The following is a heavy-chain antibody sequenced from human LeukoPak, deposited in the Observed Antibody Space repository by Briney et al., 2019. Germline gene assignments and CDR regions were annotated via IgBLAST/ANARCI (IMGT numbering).Heavy chain of an antibody. J-gene: IGHJ5*02. Sequence: GSLRLSCAASGFTVSSNYMSWIRQPPGKGLEWIGEINHSGSTNYNPSLKSRVTISLDTSKNQFSLELRSVTAADTAVYYCARTRYDSPGSWGQGTLVTVSS. CDR3: ARTRYDSPGS. CDR1: GFTVSSNY. CDR2: INHSGST. D-gene: IGHD3-22*01. V-gene: IGHV4-34*01.